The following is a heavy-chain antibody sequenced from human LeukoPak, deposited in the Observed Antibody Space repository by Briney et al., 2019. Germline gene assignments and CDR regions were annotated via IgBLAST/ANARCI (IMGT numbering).Heavy chain of an antibody. D-gene: IGHD3-10*01. CDR2: ISSSSSYI. CDR1: GFTFSSYS. Sequence: GGSLRLSCAASGFTFSSYSMNWVRQAPGKGLEWVSSISSSSSYIYYADSVKGRFTISRDNSKNTLYLQMNSLRAEDTAVYYCARRGGLLWFGELLTDYWGQGTLVTVSS. J-gene: IGHJ4*02. CDR3: ARRGGLLWFGELLTDY. V-gene: IGHV3-21*01.